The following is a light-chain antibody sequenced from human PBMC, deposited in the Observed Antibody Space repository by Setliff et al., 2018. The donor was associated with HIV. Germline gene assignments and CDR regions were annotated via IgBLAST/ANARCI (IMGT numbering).Light chain of an antibody. CDR2: KAS. CDR3: QQYNSYVLT. CDR1: QSINSW. V-gene: IGKV1-5*03. Sequence: DIQMTQSPSTLSASVGDRVTITCRASQSINSWLAWYQQKPGKAPKVLIYKASSLESGVPSRFSGSGSGTEFTLTISSLQPDDFATYYCQQYNSYVLTFGPGTKVDIK. J-gene: IGKJ3*01.